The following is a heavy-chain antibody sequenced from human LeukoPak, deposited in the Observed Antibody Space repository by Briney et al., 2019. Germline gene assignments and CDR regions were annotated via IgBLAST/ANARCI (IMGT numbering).Heavy chain of an antibody. J-gene: IGHJ6*02. D-gene: IGHD2-15*01. CDR1: GFTVSSNY. CDR3: ARDWGYCSGGSCRLGYYYYGMDV. CDR2: IYSGGST. V-gene: IGHV3-53*04. Sequence: PGGSPRLSCAASGFTVSSNYMSWVRQAPGKGLEWVSVIYSGGSTYYADSVKGRFTISRHNSKSTLYLQMNSLRAEDTAVYYCARDWGYCSGGSCRLGYYYYGMDVWGQGTTVTVSS.